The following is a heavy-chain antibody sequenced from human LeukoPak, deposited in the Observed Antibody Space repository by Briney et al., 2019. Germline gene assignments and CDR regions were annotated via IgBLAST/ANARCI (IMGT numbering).Heavy chain of an antibody. CDR2: INPNSGGT. D-gene: IGHD3-22*01. Sequence: GASVKVSCKASGYTFTGYYMHWVRQAPGQGLEWMGWINPNSGGTNYAQKFQGRVTMTRDTSISTAYMELSRLRSDDTAVYYCARESDDSSGYIDYWGQGTLVTVSS. CDR1: GYTFTGYY. J-gene: IGHJ4*02. CDR3: ARESDDSSGYIDY. V-gene: IGHV1-2*02.